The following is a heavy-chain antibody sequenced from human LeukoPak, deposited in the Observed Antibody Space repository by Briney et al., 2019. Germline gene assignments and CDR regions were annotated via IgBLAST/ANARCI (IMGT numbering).Heavy chain of an antibody. V-gene: IGHV4-59*03. J-gene: IGHJ4*02. D-gene: IGHD5-18*01. CDR2: IYSSGST. CDR3: ARGYGYYFES. Sequence: SETLSLTCTVSGGSISSYYWNWIRPPPGRGLEWIGYIYSSGSTNYNPSLKSRVAISVDTSRNQFSLKLSSVTTADSAVYYCARGYGYYFESWGQGTLVTVSS. CDR1: GGSISSYY.